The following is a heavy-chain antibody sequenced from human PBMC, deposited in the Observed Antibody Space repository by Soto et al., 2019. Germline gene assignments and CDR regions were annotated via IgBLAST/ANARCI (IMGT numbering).Heavy chain of an antibody. J-gene: IGHJ4*02. CDR3: ARRKGGSANVDY. D-gene: IGHD3-16*01. CDR2: IYYSGST. V-gene: IGHV4-39*01. Sequence: SETLSLTGTVSGGSFSSSDYYWGWSRQPPGEGLECIGNIYYSGSTYYNPSLKSRVTISVDTSKNQFSLKLISVTAADTAVYYCARRKGGSANVDYWGQGTLVTVSS. CDR1: GGSFSSSDYY.